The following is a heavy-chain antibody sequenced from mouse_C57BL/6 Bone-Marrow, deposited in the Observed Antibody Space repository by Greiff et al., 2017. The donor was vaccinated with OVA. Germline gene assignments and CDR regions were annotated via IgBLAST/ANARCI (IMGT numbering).Heavy chain of an antibody. CDR1: GYTFTSYW. D-gene: IGHD1-1*01. V-gene: IGHV1-50*01. Sequence: QVQLQQPGAELVKPGASVKLSCKASGYTFTSYWMQWVKQRPGQGLEWIGEIDPSDSYTNYNQKFKGKATLTVDTSSSTAYMQLSSLTSEDSAVYYCARYYYGSSLAWFAYGGQGTLVTVSA. CDR2: IDPSDSYT. J-gene: IGHJ3*01. CDR3: ARYYYGSSLAWFAY.